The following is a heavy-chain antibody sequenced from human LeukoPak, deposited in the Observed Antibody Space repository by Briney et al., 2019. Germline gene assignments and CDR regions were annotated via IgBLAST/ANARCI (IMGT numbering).Heavy chain of an antibody. Sequence: GGPLRLSCAASGFTFSSYAMSWVRQAPGKGLEWVSAISGSGGSTYYADSVKGRFTISRDNAKDSLYLQMNSLRAEDTAVYYCVRDLHSSTWYRDWFDPWGEGTLVTVSS. CDR3: VRDLHSSTWYRDWFDP. CDR2: ISGSGGST. CDR1: GFTFSSYA. J-gene: IGHJ5*02. D-gene: IGHD6-13*01. V-gene: IGHV3-23*01.